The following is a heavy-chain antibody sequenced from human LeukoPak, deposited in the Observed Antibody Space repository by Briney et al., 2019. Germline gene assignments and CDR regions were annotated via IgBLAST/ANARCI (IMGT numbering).Heavy chain of an antibody. D-gene: IGHD6-19*01. CDR3: ARHLSSAWYYFDY. Sequence: SETLSLTCTVSGGSISSYYWRWLRQPPGKGLEWVGYMYYSGSTNNNPSLKSRVTISVDTSKNQFSLKLSSVTAADTAIYYCARHLSSAWYYFDYWGQGTLVTVSS. CDR1: GGSISSYY. J-gene: IGHJ4*02. V-gene: IGHV4-59*08. CDR2: MYYSGST.